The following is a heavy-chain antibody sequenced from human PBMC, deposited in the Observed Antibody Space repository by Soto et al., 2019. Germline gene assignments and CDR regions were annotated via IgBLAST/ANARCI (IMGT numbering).Heavy chain of an antibody. J-gene: IGHJ6*03. CDR1: GGTFSSYA. V-gene: IGHV1-69*13. CDR2: IIPIFGTA. Sequence: ASVKVSCKASGGTFSSYAISWVRQAPGQGLEWMGGIIPIFGTANYAQKFQGRVTITADESTSTAYMELSSLRSEDTAVYYCARDTSRRRIYDSSGYYYYYYMDVWGKGTTVTVSS. D-gene: IGHD3-22*01. CDR3: ARDTSRRRIYDSSGYYYYYYMDV.